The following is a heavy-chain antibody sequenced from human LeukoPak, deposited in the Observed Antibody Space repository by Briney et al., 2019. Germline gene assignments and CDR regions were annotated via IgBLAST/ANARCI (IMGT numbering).Heavy chain of an antibody. D-gene: IGHD2-2*01. V-gene: IGHV4-39*07. CDR3: AREGKDIVVVPAAMRYYYYMDV. J-gene: IGHJ6*03. Sequence: SETLSLTCTVSGGSISSSSYYWGWIRQPPGKGLEWIGSIYYSGSINYNPSLKSRVTISVDTSKNQFSLKLSSVTAADTAVYYCAREGKDIVVVPAAMRYYYYMDVWGKGTTVTISS. CDR1: GGSISSSSYY. CDR2: IYYSGSI.